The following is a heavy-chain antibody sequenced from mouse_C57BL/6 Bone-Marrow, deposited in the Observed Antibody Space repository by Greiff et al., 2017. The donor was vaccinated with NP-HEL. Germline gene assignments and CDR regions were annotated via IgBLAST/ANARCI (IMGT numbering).Heavy chain of an antibody. CDR3: ARPVHYAMDY. CDR2: ISSGSSTI. CDR1: GFTFSDYG. J-gene: IGHJ4*01. Sequence: EVMLVESGGGLVKPGGSLKLSCAASGFTFSDYGMHWVRQAPEKGLEWVAYISSGSSTIYYADTVKGRFTISRDNAKNTLFLQMTSLRSEDTAMYYCARPVHYAMDYWGQGTSVTVSS. V-gene: IGHV5-17*01.